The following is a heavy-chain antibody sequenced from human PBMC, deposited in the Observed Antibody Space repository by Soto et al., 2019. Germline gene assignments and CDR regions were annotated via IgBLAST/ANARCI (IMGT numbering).Heavy chain of an antibody. J-gene: IGHJ4*02. V-gene: IGHV3-30*03. CDR3: ARLEGLATISYYFDF. D-gene: IGHD3-9*01. CDR2: ISYDGSNK. Sequence: PGGCLSLSCAASGFTFSSYGMHWVRQAPGKGLEWVAVISYDGSNKYYADSVKGRFTISRDNSKNTLYLQMNSLRAEDTAVYFCARLEGLATISYYFDFWGPGALVTVSS. CDR1: GFTFSSYG.